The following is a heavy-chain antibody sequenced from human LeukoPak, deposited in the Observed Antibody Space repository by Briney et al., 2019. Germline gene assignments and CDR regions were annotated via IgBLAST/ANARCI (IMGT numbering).Heavy chain of an antibody. J-gene: IGHJ4*02. CDR2: IYYSGRA. CDR3: ARGPTSHTYYDILTGFDY. D-gene: IGHD3-9*01. V-gene: IGHV4-39*07. Sequence: PSETLSLTCTVSGGSVSSSSYYWAWIRQPPGKGLEWIGSIYYSGRANYSPSLKGRVTISLDTSKNQFSLNMNFVTAADTAVYYCARGPTSHTYYDILTGFDYWGQGTLVTVSS. CDR1: GGSVSSSSYY.